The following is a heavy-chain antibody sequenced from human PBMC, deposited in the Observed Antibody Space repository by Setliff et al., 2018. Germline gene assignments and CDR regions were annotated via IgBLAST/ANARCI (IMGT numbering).Heavy chain of an antibody. J-gene: IGHJ4*02. CDR3: ARIAYGSGSYYFDY. Sequence: PSETLSLTCTVSDGSISTYYWSWIRQPPGKRLEWIGFIHHSGSTHYNPSPKSRVTISIDTSKSQFSLNLSSVTAADTAVYYCARIAYGSGSYYFDYWGQGTLVTVSS. CDR1: DGSISTYY. V-gene: IGHV4-59*08. D-gene: IGHD3-10*01. CDR2: IHHSGST.